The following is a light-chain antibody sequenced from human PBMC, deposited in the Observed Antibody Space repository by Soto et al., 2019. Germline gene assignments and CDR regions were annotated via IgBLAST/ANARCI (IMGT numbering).Light chain of an antibody. CDR2: EVS. V-gene: IGLV2-14*01. CDR3: SSYTSTTTLVV. J-gene: IGLJ2*01. CDR1: SSDVGIYNY. Sequence: QSLLTQPASVSGSPGQSITISCTGTSSDVGIYNYVSWYQQHPGKAPKLMIYEVSNRPSGVSNRFSGAKSGNTASLTISGRQADDEADYYCSSYTSTTTLVVFGGGTKLTVL.